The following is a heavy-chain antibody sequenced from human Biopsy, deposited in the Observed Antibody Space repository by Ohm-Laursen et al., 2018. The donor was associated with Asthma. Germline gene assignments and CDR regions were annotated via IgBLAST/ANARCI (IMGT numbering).Heavy chain of an antibody. Sequence: ASVKVSCKASGYTFTGYYMHWVRQAPGQGLEWMGWINPNSGGSNYAQKFQGWVTMTRDTSISTAYMELSRLRSDDTAVYYCAREVLWFGESTNPGGMDVWGQGTTVTVSS. D-gene: IGHD3-10*01. CDR1: GYTFTGYY. CDR3: AREVLWFGESTNPGGMDV. CDR2: INPNSGGS. V-gene: IGHV1-2*04. J-gene: IGHJ6*02.